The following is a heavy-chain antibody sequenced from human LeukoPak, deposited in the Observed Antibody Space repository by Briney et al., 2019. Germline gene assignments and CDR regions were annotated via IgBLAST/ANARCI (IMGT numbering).Heavy chain of an antibody. J-gene: IGHJ4*02. V-gene: IGHV1-2*02. CDR1: GYTFTGYY. CDR3: ARAGYCSGGSCYTHDY. Sequence: GASVKVSCKASGYTFTGYYMHWVRQAPGQGLEWMGWINPNSGGTNYAQKFQGRVTMTRDTSISTAYMELSRLRSDDTAVYYCARAGYCSGGSCYTHDYRGQGTLVTVSS. CDR2: INPNSGGT. D-gene: IGHD2-15*01.